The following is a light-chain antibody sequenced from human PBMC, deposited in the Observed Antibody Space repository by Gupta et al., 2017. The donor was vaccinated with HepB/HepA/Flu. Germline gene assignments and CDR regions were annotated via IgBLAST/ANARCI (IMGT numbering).Light chain of an antibody. V-gene: IGLV1-47*02. CDR3: AAWDNSRSGYV. CDR2: NTN. Sequence: SVLPQPPSASATPGQRVTISCSGSSSNVGRDNVYWYQQHPGAAPKLLIFNTNQRPSGVPDRFSGSKSGTSASLAISGLRSEDEADYYCAAWDNSRSGYVFGTGTWVTVL. CDR1: SSNVGRDN. J-gene: IGLJ1*01.